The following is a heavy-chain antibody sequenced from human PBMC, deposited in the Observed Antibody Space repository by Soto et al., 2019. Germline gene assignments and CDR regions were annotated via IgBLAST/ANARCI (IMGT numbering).Heavy chain of an antibody. CDR1: GFTFSSYD. CDR2: IGTAGDT. Sequence: GGSLRLSYAASGFTFSSYDMHWVRQATGKGLEWVSAIGTAGDTYYPGSVKGRFTISRENAKNSLYLQMNSLRAEDTAVYYCARDRQYYHAFDIWGQGTMVTVSS. V-gene: IGHV3-13*01. D-gene: IGHD3-10*01. J-gene: IGHJ3*02. CDR3: ARDRQYYHAFDI.